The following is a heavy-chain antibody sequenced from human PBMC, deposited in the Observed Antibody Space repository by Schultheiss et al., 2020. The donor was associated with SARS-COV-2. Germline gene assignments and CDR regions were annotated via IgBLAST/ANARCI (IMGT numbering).Heavy chain of an antibody. CDR2: IKSKSDGGTT. CDR1: GFTFSGSA. CDR3: TTVGARSQYYFDY. V-gene: IGHV3-15*01. J-gene: IGHJ4*02. Sequence: GGSLRLSCAASGFTFSGSAMHWVRQASGKGLEWVGRIKSKSDGGTTDYAAPVKGRFTISREDSKNTLYLQMNSLKTEDTAVYYCTTVGARSQYYFDYWGQGTLVTVSS. D-gene: IGHD3-10*01.